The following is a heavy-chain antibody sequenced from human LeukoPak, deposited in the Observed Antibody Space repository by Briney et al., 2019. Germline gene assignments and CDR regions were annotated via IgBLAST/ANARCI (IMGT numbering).Heavy chain of an antibody. CDR2: IYIGGST. CDR3: ATDRPVY. V-gene: IGHV3-66*01. Sequence: PGGSLRLSCAASGFGLSRNYVTWVRQAPAKGLEWVSVIYIGGSTSYPDAVKGRFIISRDNSNNTLYLQMNNLRAEDTAVYYCATDRPVYWGQGTLVTVSS. J-gene: IGHJ4*02. CDR1: GFGLSRNY.